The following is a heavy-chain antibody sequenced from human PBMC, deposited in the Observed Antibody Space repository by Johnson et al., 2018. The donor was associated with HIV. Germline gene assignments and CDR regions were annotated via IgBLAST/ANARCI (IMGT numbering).Heavy chain of an antibody. CDR3: ARGRVAAGGMRGGGFDI. V-gene: IGHV3-13*01. CDR1: GFTFSSYD. D-gene: IGHD6-13*01. CDR2: IGTAGDT. Sequence: VQLVESGGGLVQPGGSLRLSCAASGFTFSSYDMHWVRQATGKGLEWVSAIGTAGDTYYPGSVKGRFTISRENANHSLYLHMNNLRAEDTAVYYCARGRVAAGGMRGGGFDIWGQGTMVTVSS. J-gene: IGHJ3*02.